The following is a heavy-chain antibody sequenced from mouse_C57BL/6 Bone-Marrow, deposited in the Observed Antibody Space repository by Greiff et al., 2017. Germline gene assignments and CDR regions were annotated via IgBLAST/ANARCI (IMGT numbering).Heavy chain of an antibody. J-gene: IGHJ3*01. CDR2: INPSTGGT. Sequence: EVKLMESGPELVKPGASVKISCKASGYSFTGYYMHWVKQSSEKSLEWIGVINPSTGGTSYNQKFKGKATLTVDKSSSTAYMQLKSLTSEDSSVYSCASARNSWFDDWGQGTLVTVSA. V-gene: IGHV1-43*01. CDR1: GYSFTGYY. D-gene: IGHD2-1*01. CDR3: ASARNSWFDD.